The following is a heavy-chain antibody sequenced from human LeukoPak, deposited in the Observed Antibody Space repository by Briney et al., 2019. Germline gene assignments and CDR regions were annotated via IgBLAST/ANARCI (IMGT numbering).Heavy chain of an antibody. CDR3: ARGSGSNSPRYLKGDF. CDR2: INPDTGTT. Sequence: ASMKVSCKTSGYNLTAYHMHWVRQAPGQGLEWLGWINPDTGTTSLAQKFQGRVILTRDTAISTVSIEVTRLTSDDTAIYYCARGSGSNSPRYLKGDFWGQGTLLTVSS. V-gene: IGHV1-2*02. J-gene: IGHJ4*02. CDR1: GYNLTAYH. D-gene: IGHD3-10*01.